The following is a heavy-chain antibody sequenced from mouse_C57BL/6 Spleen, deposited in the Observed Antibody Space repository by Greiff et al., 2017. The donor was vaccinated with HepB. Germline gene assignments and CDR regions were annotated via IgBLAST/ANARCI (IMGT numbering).Heavy chain of an antibody. Sequence: EVQLVESGGGLVKPGGSLKLSCAASGFTFSDYGMHWVRQAPEKGLEWVAYISRGSSTIYYTDTVKGRCTISGDNAKNTLFLQMTSLRSEETAMYYCARPYEDYAMDYWGQGTSVTVSS. J-gene: IGHJ4*01. D-gene: IGHD2-3*01. CDR1: GFTFSDYG. V-gene: IGHV5-17*01. CDR3: ARPYEDYAMDY. CDR2: ISRGSSTI.